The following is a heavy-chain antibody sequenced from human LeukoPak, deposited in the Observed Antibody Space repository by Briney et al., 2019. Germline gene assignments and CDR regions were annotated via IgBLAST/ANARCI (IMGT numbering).Heavy chain of an antibody. D-gene: IGHD3-22*01. CDR3: ARDLHYYDSSGYYGGYFQH. CDR2: ISYDGSNK. J-gene: IGHJ1*01. Sequence: PGGSLRLSCAASGFTFSSYGMHWVRQAPGKGLEWVAVISYDGSNKYYADSVKGRFTISRDNSKNTLYLQMNSLRAEDTAVYYCARDLHYYDSSGYYGGYFQHWGQGTLVTVSS. V-gene: IGHV3-30*19. CDR1: GFTFSSYG.